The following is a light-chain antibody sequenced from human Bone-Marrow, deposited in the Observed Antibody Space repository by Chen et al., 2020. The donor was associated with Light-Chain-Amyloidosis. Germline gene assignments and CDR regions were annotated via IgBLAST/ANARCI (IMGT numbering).Light chain of an antibody. CDR3: QVWDSSSDHWV. V-gene: IGLV3-21*02. J-gene: IGLJ3*02. Sequence: SYVLTQPPSVSVAPGQTAGITCERNNIETKSVHWYQQRPGQAPGVVVYDDSERPSGIPERFSGSNSGNTATLTISRVEAGDEADYYCQVWDSSSDHWVFGGGTKLTVV. CDR1: NIETKS. CDR2: DDS.